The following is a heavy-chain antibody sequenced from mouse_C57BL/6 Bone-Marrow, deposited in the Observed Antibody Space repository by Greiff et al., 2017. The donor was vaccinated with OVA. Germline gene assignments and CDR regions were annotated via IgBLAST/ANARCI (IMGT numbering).Heavy chain of an antibody. CDR3: APYGNYSFDY. D-gene: IGHD2-1*01. Sequence: VQLQQPGAELVKPGASVKLSCKASGYTFTSYWMHWVKQRPGQGLEWIGMIHPNSGSTNYNEKFTSKATLTVDKSSSTAYMQLSSLTSEDSAVYYCAPYGNYSFDYWGQGTTLTVSS. V-gene: IGHV1-64*01. J-gene: IGHJ2*01. CDR2: IHPNSGST. CDR1: GYTFTSYW.